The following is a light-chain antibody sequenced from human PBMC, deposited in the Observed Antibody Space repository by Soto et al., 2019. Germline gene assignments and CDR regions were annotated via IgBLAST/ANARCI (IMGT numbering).Light chain of an antibody. V-gene: IGKV3-15*01. CDR3: QQYYNWPT. CDR2: GPS. CDR1: ESVYIN. Sequence: EIVMTQSPPTLSVSPGERATLSCRASESVYINLAWYQQKPGQAPRLLVYGPSTRATGIPARFSGSGSGTAFTPTIGSRKSEDLAVYYYQQYYNWPTFGQGPLLEIK. J-gene: IGKJ5*01.